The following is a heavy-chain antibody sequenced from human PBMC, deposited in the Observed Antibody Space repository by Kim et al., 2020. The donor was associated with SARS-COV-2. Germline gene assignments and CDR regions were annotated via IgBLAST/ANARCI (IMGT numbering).Heavy chain of an antibody. Sequence: GGSLRLSCAASGFTFSSYAMSWVRQAPGKGLEWVSAISGSGGSTYYADSVKGRFTISRDNSKNTLYLQMNSLRAEDTAVYYCAKEGEYSSSWRKYNWFDPWGQGTLVTVSS. CDR1: GFTFSSYA. CDR3: AKEGEYSSSWRKYNWFDP. CDR2: ISGSGGST. D-gene: IGHD6-13*01. J-gene: IGHJ5*02. V-gene: IGHV3-23*01.